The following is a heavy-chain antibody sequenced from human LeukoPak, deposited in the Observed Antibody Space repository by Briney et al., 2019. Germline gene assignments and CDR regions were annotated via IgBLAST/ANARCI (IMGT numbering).Heavy chain of an antibody. Sequence: SETLSLTCTVSGYSITSGHYWGWIRQPPGKGLEWIGSLYEGETTYYNPSLKTRLTISLDTSKNQFSLRLSSVTAADTAVYYCGSNWSDFDYWGQGILVTVSS. D-gene: IGHD1-1*01. CDR3: GSNWSDFDY. CDR1: GYSITSGHY. CDR2: LYEGETT. J-gene: IGHJ4*02. V-gene: IGHV4-38-2*02.